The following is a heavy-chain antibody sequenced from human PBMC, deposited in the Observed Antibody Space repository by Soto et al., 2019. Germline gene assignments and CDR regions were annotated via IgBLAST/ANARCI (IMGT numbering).Heavy chain of an antibody. CDR3: ARDGMTTGDT. V-gene: IGHV4-4*07. CDR1: GVYVRSYT. D-gene: IGHD2-21*02. CDR2: VFSSVSA. Sequence: PSATLSLTYIVSGVYVRSYTWSRVRQPANKGLEWIGRVFSSVSATYNPSLKSRVSISMDTPENRISLKLDSVTAADAGVYFCARDGMTTGDTWGPGTLVTVSS. J-gene: IGHJ4*02.